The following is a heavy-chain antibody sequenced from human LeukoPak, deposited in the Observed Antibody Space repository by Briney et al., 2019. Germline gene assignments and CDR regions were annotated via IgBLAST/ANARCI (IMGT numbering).Heavy chain of an antibody. Sequence: GASVKVSCKASGYTFTGYYMHWVRQAPGQGLEWMGWVNPNSGGTNYAQKFQGRVTMTRDTSISTAYMELSRLRSDDTAVYYCARDRHTYYYDSSGYYYWGYFDYWGQGTLVTVSS. V-gene: IGHV1-2*02. CDR1: GYTFTGYY. D-gene: IGHD3-22*01. CDR2: VNPNSGGT. J-gene: IGHJ4*02. CDR3: ARDRHTYYYDSSGYYYWGYFDY.